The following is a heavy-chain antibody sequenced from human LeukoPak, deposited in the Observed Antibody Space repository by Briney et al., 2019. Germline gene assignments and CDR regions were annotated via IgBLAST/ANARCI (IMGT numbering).Heavy chain of an antibody. CDR3: ARVIVLVAATGLGAFDI. D-gene: IGHD2-15*01. Sequence: ASVKVSCKASGGTFSSYAISWVRQAPGQGLEWMGGIIPIFGTTNYAQKFQGRITITTDESTSTVYMELSGLRSEDTAVYYCARVIVLVAATGLGAFDIWGQGTMVTFSS. V-gene: IGHV1-69*05. CDR2: IIPIFGTT. CDR1: GGTFSSYA. J-gene: IGHJ3*02.